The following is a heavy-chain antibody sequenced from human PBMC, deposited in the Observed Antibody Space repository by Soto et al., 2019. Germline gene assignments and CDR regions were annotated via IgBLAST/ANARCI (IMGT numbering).Heavy chain of an antibody. J-gene: IGHJ6*02. CDR1: GFTFSSYS. CDR3: ARASYDFWSGPYYYYGMDV. D-gene: IGHD3-3*01. Sequence: GGSLRRSCAASGFTFSSYSMNWVRQAPGKGLEWVSSISSSSSYIYYADSVKGRFTISRDNAKNSLYLQMNSLRAEDTAVYYCARASYDFWSGPYYYYGMDVWGQGTTVTVSS. V-gene: IGHV3-21*01. CDR2: ISSSSSYI.